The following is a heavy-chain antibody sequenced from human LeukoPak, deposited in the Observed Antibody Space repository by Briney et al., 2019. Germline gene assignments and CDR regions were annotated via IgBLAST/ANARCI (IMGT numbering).Heavy chain of an antibody. V-gene: IGHV1-24*01. CDR3: ATALRFLEWLFN. CDR2: FDPEDGET. D-gene: IGHD3-3*01. CDR1: RFTFSKYA. Sequence: PGGSLRLSCAASRFTFSKYAMSWVRQAPGKGLEWMGGFDPEDGETIYAQKFQGRVTMTEDTSTDTAYMELSSLRSEDTAVYYCATALRFLEWLFNWGQGTLVTVCS. J-gene: IGHJ4*02.